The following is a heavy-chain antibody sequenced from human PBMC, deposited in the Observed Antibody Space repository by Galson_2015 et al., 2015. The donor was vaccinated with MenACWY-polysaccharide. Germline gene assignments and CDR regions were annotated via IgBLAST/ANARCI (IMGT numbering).Heavy chain of an antibody. CDR3: AKEIAYRGTYRTNFDS. D-gene: IGHD1-26*01. V-gene: IGHV3-30*18. CDR1: GFTFSTHG. CDR2: VSFDGSNK. J-gene: IGHJ4*02. Sequence: SLRLSCAASGFTFSTHGMHWVRQAPGRGLEWVAVVSFDGSNKYYGDSVRGRFTISRDNSKNTLDLQMNSLRAEDTAVYYCAKEIAYRGTYRTNFDSWGQGTLVTVSS.